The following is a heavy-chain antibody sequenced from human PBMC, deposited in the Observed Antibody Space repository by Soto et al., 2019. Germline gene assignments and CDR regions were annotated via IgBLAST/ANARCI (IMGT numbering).Heavy chain of an antibody. V-gene: IGHV4-31*03. D-gene: IGHD3-3*01. J-gene: IGHJ6*02. CDR1: GGSISSGGYY. Sequence: SETLSLTCTVSGGSISSGGYYWSWIRQHPGKGLEWIGYIYYSGSTYYNPSLKSRVTISVDTSKNQFSLKLSSVTAADTAVYYCATDRITIFGGVYGMDVWGQGTTVTVYS. CDR3: ATDRITIFGGVYGMDV. CDR2: IYYSGST.